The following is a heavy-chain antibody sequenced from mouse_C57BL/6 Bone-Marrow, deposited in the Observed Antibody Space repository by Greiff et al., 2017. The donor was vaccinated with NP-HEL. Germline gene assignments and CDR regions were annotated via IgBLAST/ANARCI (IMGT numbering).Heavy chain of an antibody. Sequence: VQLQQSGPELVKPGASVKISCKASGYAFSSSWMNWVKQRPGKGLEWIGRIYPGDGDTNYNGKFKGKATLTADKSSSTAYMQLSSLTSEDSAVYFCARLTTVSPFAYWGQGTLVTVSA. CDR3: ARLTTVSPFAY. CDR2: IYPGDGDT. J-gene: IGHJ3*01. D-gene: IGHD1-1*01. V-gene: IGHV1-82*01. CDR1: GYAFSSSW.